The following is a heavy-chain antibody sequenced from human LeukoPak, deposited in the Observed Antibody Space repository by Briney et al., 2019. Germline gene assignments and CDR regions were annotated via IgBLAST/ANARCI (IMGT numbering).Heavy chain of an antibody. D-gene: IGHD5-12*01. J-gene: IGHJ6*02. CDR3: GGATGNDYAMDV. V-gene: IGHV4-4*07. CDR2: IYTSGST. CDR1: GGSISDNY. Sequence: SETLSLTCTVSGGSISDNYRSWIWQPAGKGLEWIGRIYTSGSTNYNPSLKTRLAMSVDTSKNQSSLKLSSVTAANTAVYYCGGATGNDYAMDVWGQGTTVTVSS.